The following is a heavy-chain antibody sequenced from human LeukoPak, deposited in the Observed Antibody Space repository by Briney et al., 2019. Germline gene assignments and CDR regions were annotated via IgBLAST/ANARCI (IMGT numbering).Heavy chain of an antibody. CDR3: ARDLLTSYLEFDY. J-gene: IGHJ4*02. V-gene: IGHV4-34*01. D-gene: IGHD3-9*01. Sequence: ASETLSLTCAVYGGSFSGYYWSWIRQPPGKGLEWIGEINHSGRTNYNPSLKSRVTISVDTSKNQFSLKLSSVTAADTAVYYCARDLLTSYLEFDYWGQGTLVTVSS. CDR1: GGSFSGYY. CDR2: INHSGRT.